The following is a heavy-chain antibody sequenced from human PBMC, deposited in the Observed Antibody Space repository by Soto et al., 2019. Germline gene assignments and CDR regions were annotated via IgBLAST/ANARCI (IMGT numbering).Heavy chain of an antibody. V-gene: IGHV1-2*04. CDR1: GYTFTGYY. CDR2: INPNSGGT. CDR3: ARGITIFGVVNFDY. J-gene: IGHJ4*02. Sequence: ASVKVSCKASGYTFTGYYMHWVRQAPGQGLEWMGWINPNSGGTNYAQKFQGWVTMTRDTSISTAYMELSRLRSDDTAVYYCARGITIFGVVNFDYWGQGTLVTVS. D-gene: IGHD3-3*01.